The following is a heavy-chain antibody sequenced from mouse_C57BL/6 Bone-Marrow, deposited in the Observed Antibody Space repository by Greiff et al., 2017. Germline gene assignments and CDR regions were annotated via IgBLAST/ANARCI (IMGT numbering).Heavy chain of an antibody. CDR1: GFSLTSYG. Sequence: QVQLQQSGPGLVAPSQSLSITCTVSGFSLTSYGVDWVRQSPGKGLEWLGVIWGVGSTNYNSALKSRLSISKDNSKSQVFLKMNSLQTDDTAMYYCASNGYYGYYAKDYWGQGTSVTVSS. CDR3: ASNGYYGYYAKDY. V-gene: IGHV2-6*01. CDR2: IWGVGST. J-gene: IGHJ4*01. D-gene: IGHD2-3*01.